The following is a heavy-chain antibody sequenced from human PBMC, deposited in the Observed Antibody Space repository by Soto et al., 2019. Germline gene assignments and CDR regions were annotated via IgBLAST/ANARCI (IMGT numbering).Heavy chain of an antibody. J-gene: IGHJ4*02. Sequence: QVQLVQSGAEMKKPGSSVKVSCPSSGGTFNTYAMNWVRQAPGQGPEWMGDISPRFDAAHYAPKFQGRVTMTADESTGKSYMQLRSVTSEDTSLYFCAREVQVHTPAFVYWGQGTLVTVSS. CDR2: ISPRFDAA. CDR3: AREVQVHTPAFVY. V-gene: IGHV1-69*19. CDR1: GGTFNTYA. D-gene: IGHD3-10*01.